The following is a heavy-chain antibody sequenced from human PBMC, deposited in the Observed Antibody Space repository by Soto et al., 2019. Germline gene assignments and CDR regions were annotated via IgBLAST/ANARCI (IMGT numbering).Heavy chain of an antibody. Sequence: VSVKVSCKSPGYTFTSYDINWVRQATGQGLEWMGWMNPNSGNTGYAQKSQGRVTMTRNTSISTAYMELSSLRSEDTAVYYCARGPNRVVPAAIYYYYYMDVWGKGTTVTVSS. J-gene: IGHJ6*03. CDR2: MNPNSGNT. CDR3: ARGPNRVVPAAIYYYYYMDV. V-gene: IGHV1-8*01. CDR1: GYTFTSYD. D-gene: IGHD2-2*01.